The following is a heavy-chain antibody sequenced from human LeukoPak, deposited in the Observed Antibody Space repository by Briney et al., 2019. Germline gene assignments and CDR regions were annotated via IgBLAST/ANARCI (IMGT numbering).Heavy chain of an antibody. D-gene: IGHD2-15*01. J-gene: IGHJ4*02. Sequence: GGSLRLSCAASGFTFSSYGVSWVRQAPGKGLEWVSAISGSGGSTYYADSVKGRFTISRDNSKNTLYLQMNSLRAEDTAVYYCAKVLSLTVHDYWGQGTLVTVSS. CDR2: ISGSGGST. CDR1: GFTFSSYG. CDR3: AKVLSLTVHDY. V-gene: IGHV3-23*01.